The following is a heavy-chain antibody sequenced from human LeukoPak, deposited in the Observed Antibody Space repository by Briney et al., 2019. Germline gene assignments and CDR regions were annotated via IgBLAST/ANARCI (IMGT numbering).Heavy chain of an antibody. CDR1: GYTFTVYY. CDR3: ARGYCSGGTCYLVENWFDP. J-gene: IGHJ5*02. D-gene: IGHD2-15*01. V-gene: IGHV1-2*06. Sequence: ASVKVSCKASGYTFTVYYMYWVRQAPEQGLEWMGRINPNSGDTDYAQNFQGRVTMTRDTSISTAYMELTNLRSDDTAVYYCARGYCSGGTCYLVENWFDPWGQGTLVTVSS. CDR2: INPNSGDT.